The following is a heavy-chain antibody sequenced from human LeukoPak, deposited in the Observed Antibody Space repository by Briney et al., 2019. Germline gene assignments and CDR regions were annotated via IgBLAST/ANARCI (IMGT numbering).Heavy chain of an antibody. D-gene: IGHD5-24*01. CDR3: ASQGVEMATTLFDY. CDR2: IYYSGST. J-gene: IGHJ4*02. CDR1: GGSISSSSYY. V-gene: IGHV4-39*01. Sequence: SETLSLTCTVSGGSISSSSYYWGWIRQPPGTGLEWIGSIYYSGSTYYNPSLKSRVTISVDTSKNQFSLKLSSVTAADTAVYYCASQGVEMATTLFDYWGQGTLVTVSS.